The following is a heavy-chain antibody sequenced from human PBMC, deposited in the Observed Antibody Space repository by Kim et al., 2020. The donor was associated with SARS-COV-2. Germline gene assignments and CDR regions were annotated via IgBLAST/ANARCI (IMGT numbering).Heavy chain of an antibody. V-gene: IGHV1-3*01. CDR1: GYTFTSYA. J-gene: IGHJ4*02. Sequence: ASVKVSCKASGYTFTSYAMHWVRQAPGQRLEWMGWINAGNGNTKYSQKFQGRVTITRDTSASTAYMELSSLRSEDTAVYYCARVGGGYSSYAYGYLDYWGQGTLVTVSS. CDR2: INAGNGNT. CDR3: ARVGGGYSSYAYGYLDY. D-gene: IGHD5-12*01.